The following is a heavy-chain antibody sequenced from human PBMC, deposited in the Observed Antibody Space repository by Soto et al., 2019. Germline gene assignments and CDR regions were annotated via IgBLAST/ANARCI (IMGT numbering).Heavy chain of an antibody. CDR1: GGTFSSYA. CDR3: ARKDGDSSGWYDYYYGMDV. J-gene: IGHJ6*02. D-gene: IGHD6-19*01. V-gene: IGHV1-69*13. CDR2: IIPIFGTA. Sequence: EASVKVSCKASGGTFSSYAISWVRQAPGQGLEWMGGIIPIFGTANYAQKFQGRVTITADESTSTAYMELSSLRSEDTAVYYCARKDGDSSGWYDYYYGMDVWSQGTTVTVCS.